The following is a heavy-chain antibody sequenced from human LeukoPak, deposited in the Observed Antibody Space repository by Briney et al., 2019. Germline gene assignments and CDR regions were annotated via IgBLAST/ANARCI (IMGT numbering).Heavy chain of an antibody. CDR1: GFTFSSYW. Sequence: PGGSLRLSCAASGFTFSSYWIHWVRQAPGKRLVWVSRIYSDATYYADSVKGRFTISRDNAKNTLYLQMNSLRAEDTAVYYCARESYDSSGYYYGGGFDYWGQGTLVTVSS. CDR3: ARESYDSSGYYYGGGFDY. D-gene: IGHD3-22*01. V-gene: IGHV3-74*01. CDR2: IYSDAT. J-gene: IGHJ4*02.